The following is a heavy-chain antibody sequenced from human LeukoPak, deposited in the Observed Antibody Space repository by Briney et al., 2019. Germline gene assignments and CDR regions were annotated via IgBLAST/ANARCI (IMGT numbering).Heavy chain of an antibody. J-gene: IGHJ4*02. Sequence: GGSLRLSCAASGFTFSDYYMSWICQAPGKGLEWVSYITSSSYANYADSVKGRFTISRDNAKNSLYLHMNSLRAEDTAVYYCAKWAVSGRGFDYWGQGTLVTVSS. D-gene: IGHD6-19*01. V-gene: IGHV3-11*03. CDR3: AKWAVSGRGFDY. CDR1: GFTFSDYY. CDR2: ITSSSYA.